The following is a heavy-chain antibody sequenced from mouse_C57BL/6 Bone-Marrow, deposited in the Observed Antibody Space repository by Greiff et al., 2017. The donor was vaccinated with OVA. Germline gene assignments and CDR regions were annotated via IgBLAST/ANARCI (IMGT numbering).Heavy chain of an antibody. V-gene: IGHV1-55*01. Sequence: VQLQQPGAELVKPGASVKMSCKASGYTFTSYWITWVKQRPGQGLEWIGDIYPGSGSTNYNEKFKSKATLTVDTSSSTAYMQLSSLTSEDSAVYYCASEFPYYYGSSPYYFDYWGQGTTLTVSS. CDR2: IYPGSGST. J-gene: IGHJ2*01. D-gene: IGHD1-1*01. CDR3: ASEFPYYYGSSPYYFDY. CDR1: GYTFTSYW.